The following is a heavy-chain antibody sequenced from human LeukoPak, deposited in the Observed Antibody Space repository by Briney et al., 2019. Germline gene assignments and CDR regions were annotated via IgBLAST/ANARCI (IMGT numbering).Heavy chain of an antibody. V-gene: IGHV3-11*06. Sequence: PGGSLRLSCAASGFTFSDYYMSWIRQAPGKGLEWVSYISSSSSYTNYADSVKGRFTISRDNAKNSLYLQMNSLRAEDTAVYYCARRIGTAGSDHYFDYWGQGTLVTVSS. J-gene: IGHJ4*02. D-gene: IGHD2/OR15-2a*01. CDR1: GFTFSDYY. CDR3: ARRIGTAGSDHYFDY. CDR2: ISSSSSYT.